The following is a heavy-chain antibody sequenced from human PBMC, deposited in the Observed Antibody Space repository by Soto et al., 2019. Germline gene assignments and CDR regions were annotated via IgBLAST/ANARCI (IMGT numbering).Heavy chain of an antibody. J-gene: IGHJ6*02. CDR2: ISTYNGNT. Sequence: ASVKVSCKASGYTFTNYGISWVRQAPGQGLEWMGWISTYNGNTHYARKFQGRVAMTTDTSPSTAYMELRSLISDDTAVYYCARAGSSLGYAMDVWGQGTTVTVAS. D-gene: IGHD3-10*01. CDR3: ARAGSSLGYAMDV. CDR1: GYTFTNYG. V-gene: IGHV1-18*04.